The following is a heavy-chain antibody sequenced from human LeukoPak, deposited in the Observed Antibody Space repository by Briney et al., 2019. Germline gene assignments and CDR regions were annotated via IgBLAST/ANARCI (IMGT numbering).Heavy chain of an antibody. D-gene: IGHD3-22*01. Sequence: SETLSLTCTVSGGSISSYYWSWIRQPPGKGLEWIGYIYYSGSTYYNPSLKSRVTISVDTSKNQFSLKLSSVTAADTAVYYCARHGYYYDSSGYYPPKDWFDPWGQGTLVTVSS. CDR1: GGSISSYY. V-gene: IGHV4-59*08. CDR2: IYYSGST. CDR3: ARHGYYYDSSGYYPPKDWFDP. J-gene: IGHJ5*02.